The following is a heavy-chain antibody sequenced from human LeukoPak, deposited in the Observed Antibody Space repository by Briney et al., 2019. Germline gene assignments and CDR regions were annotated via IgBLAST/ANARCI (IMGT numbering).Heavy chain of an antibody. CDR2: IRSKAYGGTT. J-gene: IGHJ5*02. D-gene: IGHD6-13*01. CDR1: GFTFGDYA. V-gene: IGHV3-49*03. Sequence: GGSLRLSCTASGFTFGDYAMSWFRQAPGKGLEWVGFIRSKAYGGTTEYAASVKGRFTISRDDSKSIAYLQMNSLKTEDTAVYYCTRVPSLLYSSSWYWFDPWGQGTLVTVSS. CDR3: TRVPSLLYSSSWYWFDP.